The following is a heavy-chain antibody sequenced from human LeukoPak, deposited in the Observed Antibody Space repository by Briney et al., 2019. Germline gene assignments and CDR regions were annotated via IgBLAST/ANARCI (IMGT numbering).Heavy chain of an antibody. J-gene: IGHJ5*02. Sequence: ASVKVSCKASGYTFTGYYMHWVRQAPGQGLEWMGRINPNSGGTNYAQKFQGRVTMTRDTSISTAYMELSRLRSDDTAVYYCARDVLYYYGSGSFAEFDPWGQGTLVTVSS. D-gene: IGHD3-10*01. CDR1: GYTFTGYY. V-gene: IGHV1-2*06. CDR3: ARDVLYYYGSGSFAEFDP. CDR2: INPNSGGT.